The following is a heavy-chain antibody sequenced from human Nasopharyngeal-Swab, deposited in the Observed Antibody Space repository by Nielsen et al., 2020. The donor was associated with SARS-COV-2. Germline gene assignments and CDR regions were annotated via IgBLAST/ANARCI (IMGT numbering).Heavy chain of an antibody. Sequence: ASVEVSCKVAGYTVNELSMHWVRQEPGKGMEGMGSCDPEDGETIYAQKFQGRVTMTEDTSTDTAYMELSSLRSEDTAVYYCATESGVAVAHYCMDVWGQGTTVTVSS. CDR2: CDPEDGET. J-gene: IGHJ6*02. D-gene: IGHD6-19*01. V-gene: IGHV1-24*01. CDR1: GYTVNELS. CDR3: ATESGVAVAHYCMDV.